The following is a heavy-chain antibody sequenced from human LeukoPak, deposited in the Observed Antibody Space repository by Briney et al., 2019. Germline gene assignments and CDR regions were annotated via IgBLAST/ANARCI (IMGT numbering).Heavy chain of an antibody. V-gene: IGHV1-46*01. CDR1: GYSFTSNY. CDR2: IYPRDGST. Sequence: GASVKVSCKVSGYSFTSNYIHWVRQAPGQGLEWMGTIYPRDGSTSYAQRFQDRVTVTRDTSTSTVHMGLSGLRSEDTAVYYCARDQEGFDYWGQGTLVTVSS. J-gene: IGHJ4*02. CDR3: ARDQEGFDY.